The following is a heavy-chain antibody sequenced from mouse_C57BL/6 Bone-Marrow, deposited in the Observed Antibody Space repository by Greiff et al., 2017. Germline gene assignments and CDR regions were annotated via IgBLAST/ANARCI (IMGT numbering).Heavy chain of an antibody. CDR2: IYPSDSET. J-gene: IGHJ2*01. CDR1: GYTFTSYW. CDR3: ARGWYYFDY. Sequence: QVQLKESGAELVRPGSSVKLSCKASGYTFTSYWMDWVKQRPGQGLEWIGNIYPSDSETHYNQKFKDKATLTVDKSSSTAYMQLSSLTSEDAAVYYCARGWYYFDYWGQGTTLTVSS. V-gene: IGHV1-61*01.